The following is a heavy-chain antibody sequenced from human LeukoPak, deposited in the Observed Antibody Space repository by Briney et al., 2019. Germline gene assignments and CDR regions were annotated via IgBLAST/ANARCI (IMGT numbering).Heavy chain of an antibody. CDR3: ARGRVGSSWVNFDY. V-gene: IGHV4-59*01. J-gene: IGHJ4*02. Sequence: SETLSLTCTVSGGSISSYYWSWIRQPPGKGLERIGYIYYSGSTNYNPSLKSRGTISVDTSKNQFSLKLSSVTAADTAVYYCARGRVGSSWVNFDYWGQGTLVTVSS. CDR2: IYYSGST. CDR1: GGSISSYY. D-gene: IGHD6-13*01.